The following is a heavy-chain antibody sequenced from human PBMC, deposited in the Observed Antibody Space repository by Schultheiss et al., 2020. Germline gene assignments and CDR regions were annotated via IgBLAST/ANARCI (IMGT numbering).Heavy chain of an antibody. CDR1: GFSFTTYY. CDR2: INPRGGNT. Sequence: ASVKVSCKASGFSFTTYYLHWVRQAPGQGLEWMGVINPRGGNTKYAQKFQGRVTMTRDTSTTTLYLELSSLRSEDTAIYYCGRDSSCGIVEKWRCNYNYGMDVWGQGTTVTVSS. CDR3: GRDSSCGIVEKWRCNYNYGMDV. D-gene: IGHD2-15*01. V-gene: IGHV1-46*01. J-gene: IGHJ6*02.